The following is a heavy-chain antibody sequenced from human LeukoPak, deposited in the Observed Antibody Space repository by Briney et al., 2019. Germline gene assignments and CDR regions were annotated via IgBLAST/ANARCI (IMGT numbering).Heavy chain of an antibody. V-gene: IGHV1-69*06. Sequence: SVKVSCKASGGTFSSYAISWVRQAPGQGLEWMGGIIPIFGTANYAQKFQGRVTITADKSTSTAYMELSSLRSEDTAVYYCARRTTYFGWRPSESPSCFDYWGQGTLVTVSS. CDR2: IIPIFGTA. CDR1: GGTFSSYA. CDR3: ARRTTYFGWRPSESPSCFDY. J-gene: IGHJ4*02. D-gene: IGHD3-9*01.